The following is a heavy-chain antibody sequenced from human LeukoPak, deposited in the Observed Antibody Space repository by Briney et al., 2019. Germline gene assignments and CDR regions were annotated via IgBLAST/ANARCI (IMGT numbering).Heavy chain of an antibody. Sequence: GASLKISCKGSGSRFTTYWIGWVRPMPGKGLEWMGIINPVDSETRYSPSFQGQVTISEDKSITTAYLQWSSLKATDTAMYFCARIGTYAEFDYWGQGSLVTVSS. CDR1: GSRFTTYW. V-gene: IGHV5-51*01. J-gene: IGHJ4*02. CDR2: INPVDSET. D-gene: IGHD6-13*01. CDR3: ARIGTYAEFDY.